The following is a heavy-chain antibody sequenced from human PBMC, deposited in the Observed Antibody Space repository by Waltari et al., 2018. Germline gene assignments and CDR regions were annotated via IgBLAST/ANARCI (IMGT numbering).Heavy chain of an antibody. Sequence: EVQLVESGGGLIRPGGSLRLSGAASGFNVSRNYMSWVRQAPGKGLEWVSVIYSVGNRYYADSVKGRFTISRDNSKNTLYLQMNSLRAEDTAVYYCARGPGEFLPIDFWGQGTLVTVSS. CDR2: IYSVGNR. D-gene: IGHD3-10*01. J-gene: IGHJ4*02. CDR1: GFNVSRNY. CDR3: ARGPGEFLPIDF. V-gene: IGHV3-53*01.